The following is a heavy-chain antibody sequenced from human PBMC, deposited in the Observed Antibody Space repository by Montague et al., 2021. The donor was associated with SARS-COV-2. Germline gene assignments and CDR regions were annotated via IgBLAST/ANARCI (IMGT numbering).Heavy chain of an antibody. J-gene: IGHJ6*02. CDR3: ARDFGPYSSGWGYYYDMDV. V-gene: IGHV4-4*07. CDR1: GASVRTYY. Sequence: SETLSLTCTVSGASVRTYYWSWIRQSAGKKLEWMGRLYTSGSTYYNPSFKSRVTMSLDTSKNLFSLNLSSMTAADTAVYYCARDFGPYSSGWGYYYDMDVWGQGTTVTVSS. CDR2: LYTSGST. D-gene: IGHD6-19*01.